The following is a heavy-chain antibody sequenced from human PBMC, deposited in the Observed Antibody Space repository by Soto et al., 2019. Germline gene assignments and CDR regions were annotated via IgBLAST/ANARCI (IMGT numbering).Heavy chain of an antibody. CDR3: ARVKSVRFFSLSYSFHY. J-gene: IGHJ4*02. Sequence: ASVKVSCKASGYTFTSYYMHWVRQAPGQGLEWMGIINPSGGSTSYAQKFQGRVTMTRDTSTSTVYMELSSLRSEDTAVYYCARVKSVRFFSLSYSFHYWGPGPLVTGFS. CDR2: INPSGGST. D-gene: IGHD3-3*01. CDR1: GYTFTSYY. V-gene: IGHV1-46*01.